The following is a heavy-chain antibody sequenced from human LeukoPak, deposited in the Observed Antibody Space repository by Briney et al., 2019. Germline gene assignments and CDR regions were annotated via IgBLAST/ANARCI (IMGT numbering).Heavy chain of an antibody. CDR3: AKDRRDYSNYIDY. CDR2: IIGGGGST. V-gene: IGHV3-23*01. J-gene: IGHJ4*02. CDR1: GFTFTSYA. Sequence: GGSLRLSCAASGFTFTSYAMSWVRQAPGKGLEWVSAIIGGGGSTYYADSVKGRFTISRDNSKNTLDLQMNSLRAEDTAIYYCAKDRRDYSNYIDYWGQGTLVTVSS. D-gene: IGHD4-11*01.